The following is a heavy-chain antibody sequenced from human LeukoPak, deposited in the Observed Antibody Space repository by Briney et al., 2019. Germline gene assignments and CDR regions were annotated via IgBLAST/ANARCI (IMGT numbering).Heavy chain of an antibody. V-gene: IGHV3-30*04. J-gene: IGHJ4*02. D-gene: IGHD5-18*01. Sequence: PGGSLRLSCAASGFTFSSYAMHWVRQAPGKGLEWVAVISYDGSNKYYADSVKGRFTISRDNSKNTLYLQMNSLRAEDTAVYYCAKVRGYSHGPFDYWGQGTLVTVSS. CDR1: GFTFSSYA. CDR2: ISYDGSNK. CDR3: AKVRGYSHGPFDY.